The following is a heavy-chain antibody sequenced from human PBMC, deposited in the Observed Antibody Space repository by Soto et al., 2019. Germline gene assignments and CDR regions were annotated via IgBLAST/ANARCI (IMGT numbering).Heavy chain of an antibody. Sequence: QVQLVQSGAEVKKPGSSVKVSCKASGGTFSSYAISWVRQAPGQGLEWMGGIIPICGTANYAQKFQGRVTITADESTSTAYMELSSLRSEDTAVYYCARDSCSGGSCYEEGAFDIWGQGTMVTVSS. CDR3: ARDSCSGGSCYEEGAFDI. CDR2: IIPICGTA. CDR1: GGTFSSYA. V-gene: IGHV1-69*01. J-gene: IGHJ3*02. D-gene: IGHD2-15*01.